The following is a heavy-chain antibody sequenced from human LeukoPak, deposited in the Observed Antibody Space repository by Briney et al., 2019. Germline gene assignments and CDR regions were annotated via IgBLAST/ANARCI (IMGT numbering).Heavy chain of an antibody. CDR1: GFTFSSYA. CDR3: ARVHYYDSSGYYYLPYYFDY. J-gene: IGHJ4*02. V-gene: IGHV3-64*01. D-gene: IGHD3-22*01. Sequence: GGSLRLSCAASGFTFSSYAMHWVRQAPGKGLEYVSAISSNGGSTYYANSVKGRFTISRDNSKNTLYLQMGSLRAEDTAVYYCARVHYYDSSGYYYLPYYFDYWGQGTLVTVSS. CDR2: ISSNGGST.